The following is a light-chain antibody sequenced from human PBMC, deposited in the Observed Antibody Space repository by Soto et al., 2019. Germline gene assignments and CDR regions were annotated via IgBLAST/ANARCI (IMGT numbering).Light chain of an antibody. J-gene: IGKJ1*01. CDR1: QSVSSSY. CDR3: QQYGSSPFT. V-gene: IGKV3-20*01. CDR2: GAS. Sequence: EIVMTQSPGTLSLSPGERATLSCRASQSVSSSYLAWYQQKPGQAPRLLIYGASSRAAGIPDRFSGSRSGTDFTFTISRLEPEDFAVYYCQQYGSSPFTFGQGTKVDIK.